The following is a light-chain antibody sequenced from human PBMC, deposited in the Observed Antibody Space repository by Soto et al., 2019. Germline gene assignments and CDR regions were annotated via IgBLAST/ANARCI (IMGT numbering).Light chain of an antibody. CDR2: GAS. CDR1: QSVSHN. Sequence: EIVMTQSPATLSVSPGERATLSCRASQSVSHNLAWYQQKPGQAPRLLFYGASFRATGVPARFSGSGSGTDFTLTISILQSEDFAIYYCQQSNNWPYTFGQGTKLEIK. J-gene: IGKJ2*01. V-gene: IGKV3D-15*03. CDR3: QQSNNWPYT.